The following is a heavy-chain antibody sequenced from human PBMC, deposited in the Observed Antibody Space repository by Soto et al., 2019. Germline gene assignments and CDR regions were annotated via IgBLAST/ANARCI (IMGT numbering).Heavy chain of an antibody. CDR3: ARSPGITGTRASQYAMDV. Sequence: SVKVSCKASGDTFSTFAISWVRQAPGQGLEWMGGIIPIFGTPDYAQHFPGRVTISADESTKTAYLELSSLRPEDTAVYYCARSPGITGTRASQYAMDVWGQGTTVTVS. V-gene: IGHV1-69*13. J-gene: IGHJ6*02. CDR2: IIPIFGTP. D-gene: IGHD1-20*01. CDR1: GDTFSTFA.